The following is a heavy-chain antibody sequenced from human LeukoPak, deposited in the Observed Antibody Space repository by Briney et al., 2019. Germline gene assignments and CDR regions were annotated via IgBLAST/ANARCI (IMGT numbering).Heavy chain of an antibody. V-gene: IGHV1-18*01. CDR3: ATEDGELLGHDAFDI. CDR2: ISAYNGNT. J-gene: IGHJ3*02. Sequence: ASVKVSCKASGYTFTSYGISWVRQAPGQGLEWMGWISAYNGNTNYAQKLQGRVTMTADTSTSTAYMELSRLTSDDTAVYYCATEDGELLGHDAFDIWGQGTMVTVSS. CDR1: GYTFTSYG. D-gene: IGHD3-10*01.